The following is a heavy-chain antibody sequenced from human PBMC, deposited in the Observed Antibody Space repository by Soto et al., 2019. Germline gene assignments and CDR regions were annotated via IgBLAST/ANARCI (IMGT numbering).Heavy chain of an antibody. CDR1: GGSISSGGYY. CDR2: IYYSGST. V-gene: IGHV4-31*01. Sequence: QVQLQESGPGLVKPSQTLSLTCTVSGGSISSGGYYWSWIRQHPGKGLEWIGYIYYSGSTYYNPSLKRPVTISVDTSKNQFSLKLSSVTAADTAVYYCARLPRPYGSGRGGWFDPWGQGTLVTVSS. D-gene: IGHD3-10*01. CDR3: ARLPRPYGSGRGGWFDP. J-gene: IGHJ5*02.